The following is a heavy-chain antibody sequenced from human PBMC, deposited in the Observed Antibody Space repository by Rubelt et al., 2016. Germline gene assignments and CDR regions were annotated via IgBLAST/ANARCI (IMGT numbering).Heavy chain of an antibody. CDR2: IYYSGST. Sequence: QVQLQESGPGLVKPSQTLSLTCTVSGGSISSGGYYWSWIRQHPGKGLEWIGYIYYSGSTYYNPSLKSRVTISVETSKNQFSRKLGSVTAADTALYYCAAAPDSSGYYGNFDYWGQGTLVTVSS. J-gene: IGHJ4*02. CDR1: GGSISSGGYY. D-gene: IGHD3-22*01. CDR3: AAAPDSSGYYGNFDY. V-gene: IGHV4-31*03.